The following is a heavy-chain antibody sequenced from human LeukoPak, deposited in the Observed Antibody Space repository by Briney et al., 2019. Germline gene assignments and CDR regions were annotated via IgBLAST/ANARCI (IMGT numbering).Heavy chain of an antibody. CDR2: TYYRSKWYN. CDR1: GDTVSSNSAV. CDR3: ARTVGATMAYFDY. Sequence: SQTLSLTCDISGDTVSSNSAVWNWIRQSPSRGLEWLGRTYYRSKWYNDYAVSVKSRITINPDTSKNHFSLQLKSVSPEDTAVYYCARTVGATMAYFDYWGQGTLVTVSS. J-gene: IGHJ4*02. D-gene: IGHD1-26*01. V-gene: IGHV6-1*01.